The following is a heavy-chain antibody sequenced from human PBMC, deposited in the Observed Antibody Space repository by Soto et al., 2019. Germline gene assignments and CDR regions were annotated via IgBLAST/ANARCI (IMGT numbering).Heavy chain of an antibody. CDR2: TRNKANSYTT. V-gene: IGHV3-72*01. CDR1: GFTFSDHY. Sequence: GGSLRLSCAASGFTFSDHYMDWVRQAPGKGLEWVGRTRNKANSYTTEYAASVKGRFTISRDDAKNSLYLQMNSLKTEDTALYYCARAYYGSGSYYNAFDIWGQGTMVTVSS. J-gene: IGHJ3*02. D-gene: IGHD3-10*01. CDR3: ARAYYGSGSYYNAFDI.